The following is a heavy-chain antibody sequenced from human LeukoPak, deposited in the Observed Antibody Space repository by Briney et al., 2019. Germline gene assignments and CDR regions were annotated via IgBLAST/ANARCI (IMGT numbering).Heavy chain of an antibody. CDR3: ARGAGDYDFWSGYYAYYYYGMDV. J-gene: IGHJ6*02. CDR1: GFTFSSYA. Sequence: GGSLRLPCAASGFTFSSYAMHWVRQAPGKGLEWVAVISYDGSNKYYADSVKGRFTISRDNSKNTLCLQMNSLRAEDTAVYYCARGAGDYDFWSGYYAYYYYGMDVWGQGTTVTVSS. V-gene: IGHV3-30-3*01. CDR2: ISYDGSNK. D-gene: IGHD3-3*01.